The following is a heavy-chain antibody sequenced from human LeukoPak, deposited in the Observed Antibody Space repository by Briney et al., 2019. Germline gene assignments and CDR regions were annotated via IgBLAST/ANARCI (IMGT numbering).Heavy chain of an antibody. CDR2: IYTSGST. J-gene: IGHJ5*02. CDR3: ARESSLVVLAAIVFWFDP. D-gene: IGHD2-2*01. Sequence: SETLSLTCTVSGGSISSYYWSWIRQPAGKGLEWIGRIYTSGSTNYNPSLKSRVTMSVDTSKNQFSLKLSSVTAADTAVYYCARESSLVVLAAIVFWFDPSGQGTLVTVSS. CDR1: GGSISSYY. V-gene: IGHV4-4*07.